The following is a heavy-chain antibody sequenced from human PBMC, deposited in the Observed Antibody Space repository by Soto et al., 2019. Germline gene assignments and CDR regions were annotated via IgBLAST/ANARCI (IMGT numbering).Heavy chain of an antibody. J-gene: IGHJ6*02. CDR3: ARVPYYDFWSGEYYGMDV. CDR2: IYYCGST. D-gene: IGHD3-3*01. CDR1: GGSISSYY. Sequence: SETLSLTCTVSGGSISSYYWSWIRQPPGKGLEWIGYIYYCGSTNYNPSLKSRVTISVDTSKNQFSLKLSSVTAADTAVYYCARVPYYDFWSGEYYGMDVWGQGTTVTVSS. V-gene: IGHV4-59*01.